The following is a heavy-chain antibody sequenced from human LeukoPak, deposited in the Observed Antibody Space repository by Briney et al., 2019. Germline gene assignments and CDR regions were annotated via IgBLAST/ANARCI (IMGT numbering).Heavy chain of an antibody. Sequence: GGSLRPSCTASGFTFSSYTMTWVRQAPGKGLKWVSTITTGDGNTYYADSVKGRFTVSRDDSKNTLYLQMNSLRAEDTAVYYCAKDGGLWVSAHWGDSWGRGTLVTVSS. J-gene: IGHJ4*02. CDR3: AKDGGLWVSAHWGDS. V-gene: IGHV3-23*01. CDR1: GFTFSSYT. D-gene: IGHD7-27*01. CDR2: ITTGDGNT.